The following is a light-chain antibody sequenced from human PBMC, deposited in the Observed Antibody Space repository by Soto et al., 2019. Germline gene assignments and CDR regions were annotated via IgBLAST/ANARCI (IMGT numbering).Light chain of an antibody. Sequence: QSVLTQPASVSGSPGQSITISCTGTSSDVGGYNYVSWYKQHPGKAPKLMIYDVSNRPSGVSNRFSGSKSGNTASLTISGLQAEDEADYYCSSYTSSSTPNWVFGGGTKVTVL. J-gene: IGLJ3*02. CDR3: SSYTSSSTPNWV. CDR1: SSDVGGYNY. CDR2: DVS. V-gene: IGLV2-14*01.